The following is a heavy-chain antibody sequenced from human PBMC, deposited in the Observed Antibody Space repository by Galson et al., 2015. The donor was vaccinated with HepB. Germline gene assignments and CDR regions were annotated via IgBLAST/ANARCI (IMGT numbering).Heavy chain of an antibody. V-gene: IGHV3-73*01. J-gene: IGHJ4*02. D-gene: IGHD3-16*01. CDR2: IRSEAYGHAT. Sequence: SGAEVKKPGESLKISCKGSGYTFTNYWIDWVRQVPGKGLEWIGRIRSEAYGHATTYGESVKGRFIISGDDSSNTAYLQMNSLKIEDTALYYCTRLGGNYDYWGQGTQVTVSS. CDR1: GYTFTNYW. CDR3: TRLGGNYDY.